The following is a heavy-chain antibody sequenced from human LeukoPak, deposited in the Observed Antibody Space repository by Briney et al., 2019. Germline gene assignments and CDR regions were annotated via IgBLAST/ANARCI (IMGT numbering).Heavy chain of an antibody. CDR2: IYQSGST. V-gene: IGHV4-39*01. CDR3: PRHWDRTYYDILTGYYNHKGDNWFDP. CDR1: GGSISSSSYY. D-gene: IGHD3-9*01. J-gene: IGHJ5*02. Sequence: SETLSLTCAVSGGSISSSSYYWGWIRQPRGKGLEWIGRIYQSGSTYYNPSRKSRVTISVDTSKNQFSLTLSSVTAADTAVYYCPRHWDRTYYDILTGYYNHKGDNWFDPWGQGTLVTVSS.